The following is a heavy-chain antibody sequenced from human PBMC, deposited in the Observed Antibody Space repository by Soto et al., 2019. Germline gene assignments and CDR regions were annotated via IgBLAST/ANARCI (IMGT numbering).Heavy chain of an antibody. V-gene: IGHV1-18*03. CDR1: GYNFFDYG. Sequence: QIQLVQSGAEVKKPGASVKVSCKASGYNFFDYGVNWVRQAPGQGLEWMGWVSPKSGNTDFARKGQGRVTISADTSTNTAYLELRCLRSHCMSVYYCAGGRTVSSVGPLLFWGQGTPVSLPS. J-gene: IGHJ6*02. CDR3: AGGRTVSSVGPLLF. D-gene: IGHD4-4*01. CDR2: VSPKSGNT.